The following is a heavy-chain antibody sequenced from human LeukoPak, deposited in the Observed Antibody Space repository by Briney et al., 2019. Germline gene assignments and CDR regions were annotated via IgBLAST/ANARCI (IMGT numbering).Heavy chain of an antibody. D-gene: IGHD6-19*01. CDR3: ARGLYSGGWHDQAFDI. V-gene: IGHV3-20*04. CDR1: GFTFDDYG. Sequence: GGSLRLSCAASGFTFDDYGMSWVRQAPGKGLEWVSGINWNGGSTGYADSVKGRFTISRDNAKNSLYLQMNSLRAEDTALYYCARGLYSGGWHDQAFDIWGQGTMVTVSS. CDR2: INWNGGST. J-gene: IGHJ3*02.